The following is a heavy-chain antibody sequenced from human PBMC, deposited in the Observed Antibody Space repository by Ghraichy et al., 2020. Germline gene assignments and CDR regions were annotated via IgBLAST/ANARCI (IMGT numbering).Heavy chain of an antibody. D-gene: IGHD4-23*01. Sequence: SQTLSLTCTVSGGSISSYYWSWIRQPAGKGLEWIGRIYTSGSTNYNPSLKSRVTMSVDTSKNQFSLKLSSVTAADTAVYYCARDITVVTADGILSDYWGQGTLVTVSS. CDR2: IYTSGST. CDR1: GGSISSYY. CDR3: ARDITVVTADGILSDY. J-gene: IGHJ4*02. V-gene: IGHV4-4*07.